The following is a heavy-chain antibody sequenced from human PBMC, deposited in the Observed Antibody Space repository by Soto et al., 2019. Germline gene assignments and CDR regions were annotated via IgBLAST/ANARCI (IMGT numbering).Heavy chain of an antibody. D-gene: IGHD6-19*01. CDR3: ARASAVIAVDPFQFDY. V-gene: IGHV3-7*01. J-gene: IGHJ4*02. CDR1: GFTFSSYW. CDR2: IKQDGSEK. Sequence: GGSLRLSCAASGFTFSSYWMSWVRQAPGKGLEWVANIKQDGSEKYYVDSVKGRFTISRDNAKNSLYLQMNSLRAEDTAVYYCARASAVIAVDPFQFDYWGQGTLVTVSS.